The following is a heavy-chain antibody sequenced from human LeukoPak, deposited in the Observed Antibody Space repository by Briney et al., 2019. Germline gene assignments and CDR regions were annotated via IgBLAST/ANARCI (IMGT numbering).Heavy chain of an antibody. CDR3: ARCPYYYDSSGYSDY. CDR1: GYTFTGNY. V-gene: IGHV1-18*04. CDR2: ISAYNGNT. Sequence: ASVKVSCKASGYTFTGNYMHWVRQAPGQGLEWMGWISAYNGNTNYAQKLQGRVTMTTDTSTSTAYMELRSLRSDDTAVYYCARCPYYYDSSGYSDYWGQGTLVTISS. J-gene: IGHJ4*02. D-gene: IGHD3-22*01.